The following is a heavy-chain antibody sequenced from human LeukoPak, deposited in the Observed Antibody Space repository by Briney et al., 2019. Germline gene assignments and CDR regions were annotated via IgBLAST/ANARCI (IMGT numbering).Heavy chain of an antibody. CDR3: ARTPLYPSGDSRDY. V-gene: IGHV1-2*02. J-gene: IGHJ4*02. CDR1: GYTFTGYY. D-gene: IGHD2-2*02. CDR2: INPNSGGT. Sequence: ASVKVSCKASGYTFTGYYMHWVRQAPGQGLEWMGWINPNSGGTNYAQKFQGRVTMTRDTSISTAYMELSRLRSDDTAVYYCARTPLYPSGDSRDYWGQGTLLTVSS.